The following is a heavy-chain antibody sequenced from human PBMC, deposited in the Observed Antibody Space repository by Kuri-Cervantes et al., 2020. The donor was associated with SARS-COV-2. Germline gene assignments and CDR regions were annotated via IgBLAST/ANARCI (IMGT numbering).Heavy chain of an antibody. Sequence: GGSLRLSCKGSGYTFTNYWIGWVRQMPGKGLEWMGIIYPGGSDTRYSPSFQGQVTISADKSINTAFLQWSSLKASDTAIYYCARRAYGEEVDYYYMDVWGKGTTVTVSS. CDR1: GYTFTNYW. J-gene: IGHJ6*03. CDR2: IYPGGSDT. V-gene: IGHV5-51*01. CDR3: ARRAYGEEVDYYYMDV. D-gene: IGHD4-17*01.